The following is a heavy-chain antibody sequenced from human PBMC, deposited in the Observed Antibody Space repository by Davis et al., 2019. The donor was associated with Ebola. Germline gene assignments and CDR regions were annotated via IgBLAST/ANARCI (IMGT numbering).Heavy chain of an antibody. Sequence: HTGGSLRLSCAASGFTFSSYWMHWVRQAPGKGLVWVSRINSDGSSTSYADSVKGRFTISRDNAKNSLYLQMNSLRAEDTAVYYCARGERRWLQWTYWGQGTLVTVSS. D-gene: IGHD5-24*01. CDR3: ARGERRWLQWTY. CDR1: GFTFSSYW. J-gene: IGHJ4*02. CDR2: INSDGSST. V-gene: IGHV3-74*01.